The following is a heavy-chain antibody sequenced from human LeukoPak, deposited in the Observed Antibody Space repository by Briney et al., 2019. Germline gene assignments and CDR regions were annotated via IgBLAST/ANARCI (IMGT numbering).Heavy chain of an antibody. CDR3: ARNRGGDFWSGSDY. CDR2: ISGSGGST. CDR1: GFTFSSYA. V-gene: IGHV3-23*01. D-gene: IGHD3-3*01. J-gene: IGHJ4*02. Sequence: GGSLRLSCAASGFTFSSYAMSWVRQAPGKGLEWVSAISGSGGSTYYADSVKGRFTVSRDNSENSVYLQMNSLRAEDTAVYYCARNRGGDFWSGSDYWGQGALVAVSS.